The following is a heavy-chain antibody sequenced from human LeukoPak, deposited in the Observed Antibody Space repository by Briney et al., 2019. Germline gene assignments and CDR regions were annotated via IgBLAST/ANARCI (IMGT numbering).Heavy chain of an antibody. CDR3: ARGLGGEYDAEYFQH. J-gene: IGHJ1*01. Sequence: SETLSLNCTVSGGSISSSSYYWRWLRQPPGKGLEWIGSIYYSGSTYYNPSLNSRVTIYVDTSKNHFSLKLSSVTAADTAVYYCARGLGGEYDAEYFQHWGQGTLVTVSS. CDR2: IYYSGST. D-gene: IGHD2-21*01. CDR1: GGSISSSSYY. V-gene: IGHV4-39*02.